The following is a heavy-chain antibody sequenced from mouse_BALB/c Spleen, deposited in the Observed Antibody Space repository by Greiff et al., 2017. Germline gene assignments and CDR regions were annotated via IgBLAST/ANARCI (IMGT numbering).Heavy chain of an antibody. V-gene: IGHV3-8*02. Sequence: EVKVEESGPSLVKPSQTLSLTCSVTGDSITSGYWNWIRKFPGNKLEYMGYISYSGSTYYNPSLKSRISITRDTSKNQYYLQLNSVTTEDTATYYCARRLLTFMDYWGQGTSVTVSS. CDR2: ISYSGST. CDR1: GDSITSGY. J-gene: IGHJ4*01. D-gene: IGHD2-10*01. CDR3: ARRLLTFMDY.